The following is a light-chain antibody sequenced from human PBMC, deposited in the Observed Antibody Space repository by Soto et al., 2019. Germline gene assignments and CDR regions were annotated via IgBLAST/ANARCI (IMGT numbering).Light chain of an antibody. CDR2: WAS. J-gene: IGKJ4*01. V-gene: IGKV4-1*01. Sequence: DIVMTQSPDSLAVSLGERATINCKSSQRVLYSSNNKNYLAWYQQKPGQPPKLLIYWASTRESGVPDRFSGSGSGTDFTLTISSLQAEDVAVYYCQQYYSNPHTFGGGTKVEIK. CDR3: QQYYSNPHT. CDR1: QRVLYSSNNKNY.